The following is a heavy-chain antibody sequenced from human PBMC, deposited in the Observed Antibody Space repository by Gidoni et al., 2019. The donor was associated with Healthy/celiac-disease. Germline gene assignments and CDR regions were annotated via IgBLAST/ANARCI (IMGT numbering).Heavy chain of an antibody. V-gene: IGHV3-23*01. CDR1: GFTFSSYS. CDR2: ISGSGGST. CDR3: ANGGIVVAKEGYFDY. D-gene: IGHD3-22*01. Sequence: EVQLLESGGGLVQPGGSLRLSCAASGFTFSSYSMSWVRQAPGKGRECVSAISGSGGSTYDADSGKARFTITRDNSKNTLYLQRNSLRDEDTAVYYCANGGIVVAKEGYFDYWGQGTLVTVSS. J-gene: IGHJ4*02.